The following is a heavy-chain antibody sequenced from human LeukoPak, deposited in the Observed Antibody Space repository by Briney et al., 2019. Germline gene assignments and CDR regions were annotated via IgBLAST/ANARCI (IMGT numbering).Heavy chain of an antibody. CDR3: ASLYGSGKRWVDP. CDR1: GGSISSGGYS. J-gene: IGHJ5*02. D-gene: IGHD3-10*01. Sequence: SETLSLTCAVSGGSISSGGYSWSWIRQPPGKGLEWIGYISYSGSTYNNPSLKSRVSISVDTSKNQFSLKLSSVTAADTAVYYCASLYGSGKRWVDPWGQGTLVTVSS. V-gene: IGHV4-30-4*07. CDR2: ISYSGST.